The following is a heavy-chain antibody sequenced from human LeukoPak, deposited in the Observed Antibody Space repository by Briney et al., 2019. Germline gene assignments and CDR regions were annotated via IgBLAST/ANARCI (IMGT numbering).Heavy chain of an antibody. D-gene: IGHD1-14*01. Sequence: ASVKVSCKASGYTFTGYYMHWVRQALGQGLEWMGIINASGGSTSSAQKLQGRVTMTRETSTSTVYMEMSRVRAEETAVYYCVRYLVTEQGNWFDPWGQGTLVTVSS. V-gene: IGHV1-46*04. J-gene: IGHJ5*02. CDR2: INASGGST. CDR3: VRYLVTEQGNWFDP. CDR1: GYTFTGYY.